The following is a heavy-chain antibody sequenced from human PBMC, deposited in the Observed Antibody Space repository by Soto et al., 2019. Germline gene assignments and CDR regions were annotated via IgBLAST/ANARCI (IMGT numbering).Heavy chain of an antibody. V-gene: IGHV4-39*01. CDR2: IFYGHGT. CDR3: ARQPTGYPNWFDA. CDR1: GGSVTSSTSS. Sequence: QVQLQESGPGLVNPSETLSLTCTVSGGSVTSSTSSWAWVRPPPGKGLHWIGTIFYGHGTYYNPSLESRVTISLDTSKIQFSLELTSVTAAYTAVYYCARQPTGYPNWFDAWGRGILVIVSS. J-gene: IGHJ5*02. D-gene: IGHD3-9*01.